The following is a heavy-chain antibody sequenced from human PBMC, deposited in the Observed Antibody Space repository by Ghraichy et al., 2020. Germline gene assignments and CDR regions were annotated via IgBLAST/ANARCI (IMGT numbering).Heavy chain of an antibody. CDR2: ISDDGRGK. J-gene: IGHJ4*02. CDR1: GFTFSTYA. CDR3: ARDLRQGDY. V-gene: IGHV3-30*04. Sequence: LSLTCAASGFTFSTYAIHWVRQAPGKGLEWLAVISDDGRGKYYADSVRGRFTIARDNSKNTLYLQMSSLRPEDTAVYYCARDLRQGDYWGQGTLVTVSS.